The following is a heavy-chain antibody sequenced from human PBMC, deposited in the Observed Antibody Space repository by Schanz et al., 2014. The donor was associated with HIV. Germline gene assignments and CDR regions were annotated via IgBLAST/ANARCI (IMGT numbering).Heavy chain of an antibody. J-gene: IGHJ6*02. CDR3: AKCTTMVRGTGMDV. D-gene: IGHD3-10*01. CDR2: ISGSGGST. Sequence: EVQLVESGGGVIQPGGSLTLSCAASGITVSSVYMSWVRQAPGKGLEWVSVISGSGGSTYYADSVKGRFTISRDNSKNTLYLQMNSLRAEDTAVYYCAKCTTMVRGTGMDVWGQGTTVTVSS. V-gene: IGHV3-23*04. CDR1: GITVSSVY.